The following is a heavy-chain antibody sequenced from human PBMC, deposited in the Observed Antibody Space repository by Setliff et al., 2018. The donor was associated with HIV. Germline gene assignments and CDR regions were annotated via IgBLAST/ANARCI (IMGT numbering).Heavy chain of an antibody. CDR2: IFYSGST. CDR3: ATYSSSWPDY. J-gene: IGHJ4*02. CDR1: GGSISSRAYY. D-gene: IGHD6-13*01. V-gene: IGHV4-39*01. Sequence: PSETLSLTCTVSGGSISSRAYYWGWIRQPPGKGLEWIGSIFYSGSTYYNPSLKSRVTISVDTSKNQFSLKLSSVTAADTAVYYCATYSSSWPDYWGQGTLVTVSS.